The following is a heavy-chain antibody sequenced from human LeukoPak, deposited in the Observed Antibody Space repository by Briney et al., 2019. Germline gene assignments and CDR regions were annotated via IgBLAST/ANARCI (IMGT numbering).Heavy chain of an antibody. D-gene: IGHD5-18*01. J-gene: IGHJ3*02. Sequence: SVKVSCKASGGTFSSYAISWVRQAPGQGLEWMGRIIPILGIANYAQKFQGRVTITADKSTSTAYMELSSLRSEDTAVYYCARDRRYGKGGDAFDIWGQGTMVTVSS. CDR2: IIPILGIA. V-gene: IGHV1-69*04. CDR3: ARDRRYGKGGDAFDI. CDR1: GGTFSSYA.